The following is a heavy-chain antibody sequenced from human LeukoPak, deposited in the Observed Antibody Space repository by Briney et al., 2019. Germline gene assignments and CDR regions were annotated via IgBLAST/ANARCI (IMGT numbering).Heavy chain of an antibody. CDR2: IYYSGST. V-gene: IGHV4-59*01. D-gene: IGHD5-24*01. J-gene: IGHJ4*02. Sequence: SETLSLTCTVSGGSISSYYWSWIRQPPGKGLEWIGYIYYSGSTNYNPSLKSRVTISVDTSKNQFSLKLSSVTAADTAVYYCARAKMATIAGFDYWGQGTLVTVSS. CDR1: GGSISSYY. CDR3: ARAKMATIAGFDY.